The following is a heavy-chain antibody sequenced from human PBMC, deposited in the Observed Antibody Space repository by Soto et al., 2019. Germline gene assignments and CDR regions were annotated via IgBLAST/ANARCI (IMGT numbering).Heavy chain of an antibody. J-gene: IGHJ4*02. D-gene: IGHD2-2*02. V-gene: IGHV4-31*03. CDR1: CGSISSGGYY. CDR3: ATEYRNTQRALEY. CDR2: IYYSGST. Sequence: TLSLTCTVSCGSISSGGYYWSWVLQHPGKDLEWIGYIYYSGSTYYNPSLKSRLTISVDTSKNQFSLKLSSVTAADTAVYYCATEYRNTQRALEYWGQGTMVNVS.